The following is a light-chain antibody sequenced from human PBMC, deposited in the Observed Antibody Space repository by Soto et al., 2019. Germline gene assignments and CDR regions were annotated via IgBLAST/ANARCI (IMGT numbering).Light chain of an antibody. CDR3: QQYGSSPLT. CDR2: GAS. V-gene: IGKV3-20*01. Sequence: EIVMTQSPATLSVSPGERATLSCRASQSVSSSYLAWYQQKPGQAPRLLIYGASSRATGIPDRLSGSGSGTDFTLTISRLEPEDFAVYYCQQYGSSPLTFGGGTKVDNK. J-gene: IGKJ4*01. CDR1: QSVSSSY.